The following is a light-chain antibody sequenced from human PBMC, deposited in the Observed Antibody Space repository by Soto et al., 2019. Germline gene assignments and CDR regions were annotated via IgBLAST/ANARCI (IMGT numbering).Light chain of an antibody. J-gene: IGKJ1*01. CDR1: QSVNSRF. CDR3: QQFGGSPPSWT. V-gene: IGKV3-20*01. CDR2: GVS. Sequence: EIVLTQSPGTLSLSPGERATLSCRASQSVNSRFLAWYQQKPGQAPSLLIYGVSSRATGIPDRFSGSGSGTDFTLIISRLEPEDFAVYYCQQFGGSPPSWTFGQGTKVEI.